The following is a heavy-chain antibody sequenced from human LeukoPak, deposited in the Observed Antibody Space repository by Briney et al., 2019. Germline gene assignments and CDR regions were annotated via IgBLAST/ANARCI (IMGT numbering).Heavy chain of an antibody. CDR2: IYYSGST. V-gene: IGHV4-59*12. J-gene: IGHJ4*02. Sequence: SETLSLTCTVSGGSMSSYYWSWIRQPPGKGLEWIGYIYYSGSTKYNPSLKSRVTISVDTSKNQFSLRLSSVTAADTAVYYCARDSILTGYTYYFDYWGQGTLVTVSS. D-gene: IGHD3-9*01. CDR3: ARDSILTGYTYYFDY. CDR1: GGSMSSYY.